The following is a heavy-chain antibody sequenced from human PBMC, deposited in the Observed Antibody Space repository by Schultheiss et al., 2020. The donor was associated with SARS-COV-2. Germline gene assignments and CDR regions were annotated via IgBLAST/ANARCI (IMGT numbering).Heavy chain of an antibody. CDR2: IYTSGST. CDR3: ARGGLLWFGVDL. Sequence: SETLSLTCTVSGGSISSSSYYWGWIRQPPGKGLEWIGSIYTSGSTNYNPSLKSRVTISVDRSKNQFSLKLSSVTAADTAVYYCARGGLLWFGVDLWGRGTLVTVSS. J-gene: IGHJ2*01. D-gene: IGHD3-10*01. CDR1: GGSISSSSYY. V-gene: IGHV4-39*07.